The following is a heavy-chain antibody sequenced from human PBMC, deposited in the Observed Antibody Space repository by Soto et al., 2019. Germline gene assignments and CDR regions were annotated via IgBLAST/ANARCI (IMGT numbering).Heavy chain of an antibody. Sequence: EVQLLESGGGLVQPGGSLRLSCAVSGFTFGSYAMSWVRQTPGKGLEWVSLISTSGGNTYYADSVKGRFTISRDNSNKTLYLQMNSLRADDTAVYYCAKFRIYSAFRNALDLWGRGTVVTVSS. CDR1: GFTFGSYA. J-gene: IGHJ3*01. CDR3: AKFRIYSAFRNALDL. D-gene: IGHD2-15*01. CDR2: ISTSGGNT. V-gene: IGHV3-23*01.